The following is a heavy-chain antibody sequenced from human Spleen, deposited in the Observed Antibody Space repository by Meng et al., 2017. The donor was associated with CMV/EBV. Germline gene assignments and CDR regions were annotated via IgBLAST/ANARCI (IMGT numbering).Heavy chain of an antibody. D-gene: IGHD5-18*01. CDR2: ISSDSGYI. J-gene: IGHJ4*02. CDR1: GLTFSACA. CDR3: TRGEIQLWTIAN. Sequence: CAASGLTFSACAMNWVRQAPGKGLEWVSSISSDSGYIYYAASLRGRFTISRDNAKNSLYLRMNSLRAEDTAVYYCTRGEIQLWTIANWGQGTLVTVSS. V-gene: IGHV3-21*01.